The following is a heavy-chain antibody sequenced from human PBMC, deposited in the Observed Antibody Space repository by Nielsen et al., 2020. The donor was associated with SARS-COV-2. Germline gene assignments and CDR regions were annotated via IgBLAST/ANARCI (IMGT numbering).Heavy chain of an antibody. Sequence: GESLKIFCAASGFTFSSYWMHWVRQAPGKGLVWVSRINSDGSSTSYADSVKGRFTISRDNAKNSLYLQMNSLRAEDTAVYYCARARWRMYYFDYWGQGTLVTVSS. CDR2: INSDGSST. CDR1: GFTFSSYW. V-gene: IGHV3-74*01. J-gene: IGHJ4*02. CDR3: ARARWRMYYFDY. D-gene: IGHD2-15*01.